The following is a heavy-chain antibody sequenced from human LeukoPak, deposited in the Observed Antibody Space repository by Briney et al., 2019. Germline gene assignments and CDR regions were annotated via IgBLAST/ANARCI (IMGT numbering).Heavy chain of an antibody. V-gene: IGHV4-59*08. CDR2: IHHSGST. J-gene: IGHJ3*02. D-gene: IGHD6-13*01. Sequence: PSETLSLTCSVSGGSISSSYWSWIRQPPGKGLEWIGYIHHSGSTTYNLSFKSRVAISLDTSKNQFSLKLSSVTAAGTAVYYCASQRLIAATATAFDIWGQGTMVTVSS. CDR3: ASQRLIAATATAFDI. CDR1: GGSISSSY.